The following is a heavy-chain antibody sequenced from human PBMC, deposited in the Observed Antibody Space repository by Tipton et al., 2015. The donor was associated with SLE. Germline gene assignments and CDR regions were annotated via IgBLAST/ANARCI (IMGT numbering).Heavy chain of an antibody. CDR3: VTGGDQAKTGY. Sequence: TLSLTCIVSGGSISSGDYYWGWIRQPPGKGLEWIGGIHHRGSTYYNPSLKSRVTISVDTSKNQFSLKLSSVTAADTAIYYCVTGGDQAKTGYWGQGTLVTVS. CDR1: GGSISSGDYY. CDR2: IHHRGST. V-gene: IGHV4-39*01. J-gene: IGHJ4*02. D-gene: IGHD2-21*01.